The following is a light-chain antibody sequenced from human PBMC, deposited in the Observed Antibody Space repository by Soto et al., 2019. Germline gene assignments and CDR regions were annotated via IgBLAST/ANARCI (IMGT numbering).Light chain of an antibody. V-gene: IGKV3-15*01. CDR2: GAS. CDR3: QQYNNWPST. CDR1: QSVSRD. J-gene: IGKJ1*01. Sequence: EIVRTQSPATLSVSPGERATLSCRASQSVSRDLDWYQQKPGQAPRRLVYGASTRATSIPARFSGSGSGTEFTITISSLQSADFAAYYCQQYNNWPSTFGQGTKVEIK.